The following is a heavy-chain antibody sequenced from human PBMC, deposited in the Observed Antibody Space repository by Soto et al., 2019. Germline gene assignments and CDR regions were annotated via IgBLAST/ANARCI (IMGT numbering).Heavy chain of an antibody. V-gene: IGHV4-34*01. CDR1: GGSFSGYY. D-gene: IGHD3-22*01. J-gene: IGHJ4*02. CDR3: ARSSYYYDGGGNDY. CDR2: IYYSGST. Sequence: PSETLSLTCAVYGGSFSGYYWTWIRQPPGKGLEWIGSIYYSGSTYYNPSLKSRVTISVDTSKNQFSLKLSSVTAADTAVYYCARSSYYYDGGGNDYWGQGTLVTVSS.